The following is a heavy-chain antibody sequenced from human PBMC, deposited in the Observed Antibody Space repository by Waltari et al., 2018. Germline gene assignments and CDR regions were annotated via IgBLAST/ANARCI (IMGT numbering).Heavy chain of an antibody. D-gene: IGHD4-4*01. Sequence: QVQLQESGPGLVKPSQTLSLTCTVSGGSIRSGSHYWSWIRPPAGKGLEWIGRIYTSGSTTYNPSLTGRVTIAVDTSKNQLSLKRGSVAAAATAVYYCARGSRDGYSLWGQGTLVTVSS. CDR1: GGSIRSGSHY. J-gene: IGHJ4*02. CDR2: IYTSGST. V-gene: IGHV4-61*02. CDR3: ARGSRDGYSL.